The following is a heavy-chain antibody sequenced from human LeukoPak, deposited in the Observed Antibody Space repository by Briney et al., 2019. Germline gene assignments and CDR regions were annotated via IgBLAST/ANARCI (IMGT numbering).Heavy chain of an antibody. V-gene: IGHV3-21*01. CDR3: ARDEVTIFGVVIKPFDY. D-gene: IGHD3-3*01. CDR2: ISSSSSYI. CDR1: GFTFSSYS. Sequence: GGSLRHSCAASGFTFSSYSMNWVRQAPGKGLEWVSSISSSSSYIYYADSVKGRFTISRDNAKNSLYLQMNSLRAEDTAVYYCARDEVTIFGVVIKPFDYWGQGTLVTVSS. J-gene: IGHJ4*02.